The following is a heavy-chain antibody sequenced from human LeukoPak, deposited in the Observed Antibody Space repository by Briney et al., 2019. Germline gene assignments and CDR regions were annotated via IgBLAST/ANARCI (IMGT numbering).Heavy chain of an antibody. CDR3: TREYISGPRQTDAFDI. CDR2: ISGDEIWT. V-gene: IGHV3-74*01. Sequence: PGVSLRLSCVASGFTLGNHWMHWVRQAPGKGLVWVSRISGDEIWTSYADSVKGRFTISRDNAKDTLYLQMNGLRTEDTAVYYCTREYISGPRQTDAFDIWGRGTMVTVSS. D-gene: IGHD3-22*01. J-gene: IGHJ3*02. CDR1: GFTLGNHW.